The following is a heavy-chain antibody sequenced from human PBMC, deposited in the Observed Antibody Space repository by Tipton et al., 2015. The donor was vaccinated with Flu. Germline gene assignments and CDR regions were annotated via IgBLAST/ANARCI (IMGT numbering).Heavy chain of an antibody. CDR3: ARQSYDFWSGYRNWFDP. V-gene: IGHV4-39*01. D-gene: IGHD3-3*01. Sequence: TLSLTCTVSGGSISSSSYYWGWIRQPPGKGLEWIGSIYYSGSTYYNPSLKSRVTISVDTSKNQFSLKLSSVTAADTAVYYCARQSYDFWSGYRNWFDPWGQGTLVTVSS. CDR1: GGSISSSSYY. J-gene: IGHJ5*02. CDR2: IYYSGST.